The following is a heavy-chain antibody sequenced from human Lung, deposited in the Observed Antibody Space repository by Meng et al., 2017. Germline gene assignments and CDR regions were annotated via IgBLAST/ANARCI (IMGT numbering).Heavy chain of an antibody. V-gene: IGHV4-34*02. CDR3: VRRTYSSGWYFDY. J-gene: IGHJ4*02. CDR2: IIDSGST. CDR1: GGSVSGYY. D-gene: IGHD6-19*01. Sequence: VKQQPWAAGLLKPSETLSLSCAVYGGSVSGYYWSWIRQPPGKGLEWIGEIIDSGSTNYNPSLKSRVTISVDTSKNQFSLRVTSVTAADRAVYYCVRRTYSSGWYFDYWGQGTLVTVSS.